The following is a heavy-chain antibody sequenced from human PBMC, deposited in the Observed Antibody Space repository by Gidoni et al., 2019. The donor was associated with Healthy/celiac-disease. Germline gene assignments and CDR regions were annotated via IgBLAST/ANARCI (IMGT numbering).Heavy chain of an antibody. Sequence: EVQLVESGGGLVKPGGSLRLSCAASGFTFSNAWMSWVRQAPGKGLEWVGRIKSKTDGGTTDYAAPVKGRFTISRDDSKNTLYLQMNSLKTEDTAVYYCTTDPRAICSGGSPYGDCNYWGQGTLVTVSS. CDR3: TTDPRAICSGGSPYGDCNY. V-gene: IGHV3-15*01. CDR1: GFTFSNAW. CDR2: IKSKTDGGTT. J-gene: IGHJ4*02. D-gene: IGHD2-15*01.